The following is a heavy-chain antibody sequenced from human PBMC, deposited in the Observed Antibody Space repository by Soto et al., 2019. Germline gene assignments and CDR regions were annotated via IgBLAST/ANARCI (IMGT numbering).Heavy chain of an antibody. CDR3: ARNNYYDSSGPSFDY. V-gene: IGHV4-59*01. J-gene: IGHJ4*02. Sequence: PSETLSLTCTVSGGSFSNYYWSWIRQSPGKGLEWIVYIYYSGITNYYPSLKSRVTISLDTSKNQFSLKLSSVTAADTAVYYCARNNYYDSSGPSFDYWGQGTLVTVSS. D-gene: IGHD3-22*01. CDR1: GGSFSNYY. CDR2: IYYSGIT.